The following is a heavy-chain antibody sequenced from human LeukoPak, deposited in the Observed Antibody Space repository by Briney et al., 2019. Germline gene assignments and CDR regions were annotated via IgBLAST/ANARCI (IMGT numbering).Heavy chain of an antibody. Sequence: GGSLRLSCAASGFTFSIYSMNWVCQAPGKGLEWVSYITSDRRTISYADPVKGRFTISRDNDKRLLYLQMDSLRAGDTAVYYCARSTSGTFDHWGQGMLVTVPS. CDR3: ARSTSGTFDH. V-gene: IGHV3-48*01. CDR1: GFTFSIYS. J-gene: IGHJ4*02. D-gene: IGHD5/OR15-5a*01. CDR2: ITSDRRTI.